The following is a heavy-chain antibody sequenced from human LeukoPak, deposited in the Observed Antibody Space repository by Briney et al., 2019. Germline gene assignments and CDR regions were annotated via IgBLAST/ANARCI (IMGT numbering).Heavy chain of an antibody. J-gene: IGHJ4*02. CDR2: IKQDGSEI. D-gene: IGHD3-9*01. Sequence: GGPLRLSCAASGFTFSSYWMSWVRQAPGKGLEWLANIKQDGSEIYYVDSVKGRFTISRDNAENSLYLQMNSLRAEDTAVYYCARERILDFWGQGTLVTVSS. V-gene: IGHV3-7*04. CDR3: ARERILDF. CDR1: GFTFSSYW.